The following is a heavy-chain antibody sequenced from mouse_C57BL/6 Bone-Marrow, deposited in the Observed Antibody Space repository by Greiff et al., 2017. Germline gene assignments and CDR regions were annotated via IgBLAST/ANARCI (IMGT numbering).Heavy chain of an antibody. D-gene: IGHD2-4*01. J-gene: IGHJ2*01. CDR3: ERGPITRGY. V-gene: IGHV1-81*01. CDR2: IYPRSGNT. CDR1: GYTFTSYG. Sequence: QVQLQQSGAELARPGASVKLSCKASGYTFTSYGISWVKQRTGQGLEWIGEIYPRSGNTYYNEKFKGKATMTADKSSSTAYMELRSLTSEDSAVYFCERGPITRGYWGQGTTLTVSS.